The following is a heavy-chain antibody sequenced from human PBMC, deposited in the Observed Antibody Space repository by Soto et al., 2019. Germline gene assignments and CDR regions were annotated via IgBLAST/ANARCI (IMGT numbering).Heavy chain of an antibody. CDR2: IYPGDSDA. D-gene: IGHD3-16*01. V-gene: IGHV5-51*01. Sequence: LRASLKISCQASGYSFTNYWIGWVRQMPGKGLAWVGIIYPGDSDARYSPSFQGQVTISVDKSINTAYLQWSSLKASDTAMYYCARHFYDYLDYWGRGTLVTVSS. CDR3: ARHFYDYLDY. CDR1: GYSFTNYW. J-gene: IGHJ4*02.